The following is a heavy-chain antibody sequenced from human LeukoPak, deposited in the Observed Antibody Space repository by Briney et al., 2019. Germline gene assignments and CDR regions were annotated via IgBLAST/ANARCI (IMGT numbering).Heavy chain of an antibody. V-gene: IGHV3-74*01. CDR2: INSDGSTT. J-gene: IGHJ5*02. Sequence: GGSLRLSCAASGFTFSSYWMHWVRQAPGKGLVWVSRINSDGSTTSHADSVKGRFTISRDNAKNTLFLQMNSLRAEDTAVYYCARGGSSSCYGSWGQGTLVTVSS. CDR3: ARGGSSSCYGS. CDR1: GFTFSSYW. D-gene: IGHD6-13*01.